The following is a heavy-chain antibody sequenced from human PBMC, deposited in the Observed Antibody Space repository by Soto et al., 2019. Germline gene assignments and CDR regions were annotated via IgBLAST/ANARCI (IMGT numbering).Heavy chain of an antibody. J-gene: IGHJ5*02. CDR1: GGSISSGDYC. V-gene: IGHV4-30-4*01. Sequence: SQTRPLTCTVSGGSISSGDYCWCWIRQPPGKGLEWIGYIYYSGSTYYNPSLKSRVTISVDTSKNQFSLKLSSVTAADTAVYYCARERPDGARLDPWGQGTLVTVS. CDR3: ARERPDGARLDP. CDR2: IYYSGST. D-gene: IGHD6-6*01.